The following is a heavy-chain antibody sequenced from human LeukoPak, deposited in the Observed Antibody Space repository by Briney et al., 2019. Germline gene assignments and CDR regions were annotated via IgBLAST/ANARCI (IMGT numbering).Heavy chain of an antibody. V-gene: IGHV1-8*03. CDR1: GYTFTSYD. D-gene: IGHD3-3*01. CDR2: MNPNSGNT. Sequence: ASVKVSCKASGYTFTSYDINWVRQATGQGLEWMGWMNPNSGNTGYAQKFQGRVTITRDTSISTAYMELSRLRSDDTAVYYCARGHQSLRFLEWLPSAYWGQGTLVTVSS. J-gene: IGHJ4*02. CDR3: ARGHQSLRFLEWLPSAY.